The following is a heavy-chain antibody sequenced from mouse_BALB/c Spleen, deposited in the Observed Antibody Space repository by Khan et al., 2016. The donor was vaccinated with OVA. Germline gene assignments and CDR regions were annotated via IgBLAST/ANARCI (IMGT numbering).Heavy chain of an antibody. D-gene: IGHD3-1*01. J-gene: IGHJ3*01. V-gene: IGHV1-77*01. Sequence: VQLQQSGAELARPGASVKLSCKASGYTFTDYYINWMKQRTGLGLEWIGHIYPGNDNTYYNENFTGKATLTADKSSSTAFMHLSSLSSEASAVYFGSRSGLGSCAFGGQGTLVTVST. CDR1: GYTFTDYY. CDR2: IYPGNDNT. CDR3: SRSGLGSCAF.